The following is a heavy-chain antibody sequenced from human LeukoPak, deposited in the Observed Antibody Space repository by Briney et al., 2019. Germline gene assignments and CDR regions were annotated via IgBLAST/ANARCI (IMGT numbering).Heavy chain of an antibody. D-gene: IGHD3-22*01. CDR3: ASYDSSGVCFDY. CDR1: GGSFSGYY. CDR2: INHSGST. V-gene: IGHV4-34*01. J-gene: IGHJ4*02. Sequence: SETLSLTCAVYGGSFSGYYWSWIRQPPGKGLEWIGEINHSGSTNYNPSLKSRVTISVDTSKNQFSLKLSSVTAADTAVYYCASYDSSGVCFDYWGQGTLVTVSS.